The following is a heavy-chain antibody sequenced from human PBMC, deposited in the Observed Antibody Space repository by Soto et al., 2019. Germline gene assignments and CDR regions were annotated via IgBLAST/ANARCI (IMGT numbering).Heavy chain of an antibody. D-gene: IGHD3-3*01. CDR2: ISSSSSTI. CDR1: GFTFSSYS. Sequence: PGGSLRLSCAASGFTFSSYSMNWVRQAPGKGLEWVSYISSSSSTIYYADSVKGRFTISRDNAKNSLYLQMNSLRAEDTAVYYCARVDFWSGYSPKVQARYYYYYYYMDVWGKGTTVTVSS. CDR3: ARVDFWSGYSPKVQARYYYYYYYMDV. V-gene: IGHV3-48*01. J-gene: IGHJ6*03.